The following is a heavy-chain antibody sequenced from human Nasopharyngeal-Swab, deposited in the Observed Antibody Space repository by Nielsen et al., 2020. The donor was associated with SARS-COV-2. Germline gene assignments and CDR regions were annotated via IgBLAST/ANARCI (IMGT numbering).Heavy chain of an antibody. CDR3: VRDQGAGVAVAGCLDY. V-gene: IGHV1-46*01. J-gene: IGHJ4*02. Sequence: ASVKVSCKASGYTFTNYYMHWVRQAPGQGLEWMGIISPSGDATGYAQQFQGRVAMTRDTSTSTVYMELGSLRSEDTAAYYCVRDQGAGVAVAGCLDYWGQGTLVTVSS. D-gene: IGHD6-19*01. CDR2: ISPSGDAT. CDR1: GYTFTNYY.